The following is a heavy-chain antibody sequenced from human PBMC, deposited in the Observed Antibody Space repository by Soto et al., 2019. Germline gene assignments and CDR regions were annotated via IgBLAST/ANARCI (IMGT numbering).Heavy chain of an antibody. CDR2: ISGSGGST. Sequence: GGSLRLSCAASGFTFSSYAMSWVRQAPGKGLEWVSAISGSGGSTYYADSVKGRFTISRDNSKNTLYLQMNSLRAEDTAVYYCAKEELAGYYDSSGYYYYLDYWGQGTLVTVSS. D-gene: IGHD3-22*01. V-gene: IGHV3-23*01. CDR1: GFTFSSYA. J-gene: IGHJ4*02. CDR3: AKEELAGYYDSSGYYYYLDY.